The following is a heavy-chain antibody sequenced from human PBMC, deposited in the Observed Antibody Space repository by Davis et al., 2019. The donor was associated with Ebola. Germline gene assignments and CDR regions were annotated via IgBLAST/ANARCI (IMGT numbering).Heavy chain of an antibody. CDR3: AKDHHYDSSGYYYRYYFDY. CDR1: GFTFSNHA. V-gene: IGHV3-23*01. J-gene: IGHJ4*02. Sequence: PGGSLRLSCAASGFTFSNHAMSWVRQAPGKGLEWVSAISGSGGSTYYADSVKGRFTISRDNSKNTLYLQMNSLRAEDTAVYYCAKDHHYDSSGYYYRYYFDYWGQGTLVTVSS. CDR2: ISGSGGST. D-gene: IGHD3-22*01.